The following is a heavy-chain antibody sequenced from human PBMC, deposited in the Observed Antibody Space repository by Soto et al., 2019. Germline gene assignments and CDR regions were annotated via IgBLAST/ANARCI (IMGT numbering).Heavy chain of an antibody. Sequence: PGGSLRLSCAASGFTFSGSSMHWVRQASGKGLEWVGRIRSKVNSYATAYAAPVEGRFIISRDDSKNTTYLQMNSLKTEDTAVSYCTRRGTARWASGIAYWGQGNLVTVSS. CDR1: GFTFSGSS. D-gene: IGHD3-16*01. CDR3: TRRGTARWASGIAY. CDR2: IRSKVNSYAT. J-gene: IGHJ4*02. V-gene: IGHV3-73*01.